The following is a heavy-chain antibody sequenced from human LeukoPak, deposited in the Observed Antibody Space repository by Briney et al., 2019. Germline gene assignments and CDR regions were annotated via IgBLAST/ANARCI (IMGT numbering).Heavy chain of an antibody. CDR2: ISSSGSPI. J-gene: IGHJ4*02. Sequence: GGSLRLSCAAAGFTFSKTWMSWVRQAPGKGLELVSYISSSGSPIYYADSVKGRFTVSRDNAKKSLYLQMNNLRAEDTAVYFCARDRWELRLLFDYWGQGSLVTVSS. CDR1: GFTFSKTW. D-gene: IGHD2-15*01. CDR3: ARDRWELRLLFDY. V-gene: IGHV3-11*04.